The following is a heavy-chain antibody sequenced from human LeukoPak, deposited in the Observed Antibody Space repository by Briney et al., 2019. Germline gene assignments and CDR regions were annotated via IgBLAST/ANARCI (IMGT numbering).Heavy chain of an antibody. V-gene: IGHV3-23*01. CDR3: AKGTGTYYDFWSGYYYFDY. CDR2: ISGSGGST. Sequence: GGSLRLSCAASGFTFSSYAMSWVRQTPGKGLEWVSAISGSGGSTYYADSVKGRFTISRDNSKNTLYLQMNSLRAEDTAVYYCAKGTGTYYDFWSGYYYFDYWGQGTLVTVSS. D-gene: IGHD3-3*01. J-gene: IGHJ4*02. CDR1: GFTFSSYA.